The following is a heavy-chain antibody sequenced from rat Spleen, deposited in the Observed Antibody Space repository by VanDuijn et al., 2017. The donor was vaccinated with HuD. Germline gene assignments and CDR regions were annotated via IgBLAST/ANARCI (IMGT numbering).Heavy chain of an antibody. D-gene: IGHD3-2*01. V-gene: IGHV2-43*01. CDR2: IWIGGNT. CDR3: ARDRTGPWDD. Sequence: QVQLKESGPGLVQPSQTLSLTCTVSGFSLTNYHVGWVRQSPGKGLEWMGVIWIGGNTAYNSLLKSRLSITRDTSKSQVFLKMNSLQTEDTATYYCARDRTGPWDDWGQGVMVTASS. J-gene: IGHJ2*01. CDR1: GFSLTNYH.